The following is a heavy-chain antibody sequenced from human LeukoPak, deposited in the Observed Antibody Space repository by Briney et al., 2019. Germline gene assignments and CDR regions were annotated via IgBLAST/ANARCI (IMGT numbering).Heavy chain of an antibody. CDR2: LSGSGDNT. Sequence: GGSLRLSCAGSGFTFDTYGMTWVRQAPGKGLEWVSSLSGSGDNTFYADSVKGRFTVSRDNAKNTLYLQMNSLRAEDTAVYYCAKDYYDSSGYYYVYYFDYWGQGTLVTVSS. J-gene: IGHJ4*02. CDR1: GFTFDTYG. D-gene: IGHD3-22*01. CDR3: AKDYYDSSGYYYVYYFDY. V-gene: IGHV3-23*01.